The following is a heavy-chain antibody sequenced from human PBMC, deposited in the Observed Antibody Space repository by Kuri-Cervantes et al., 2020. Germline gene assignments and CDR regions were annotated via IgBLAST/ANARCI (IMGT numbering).Heavy chain of an antibody. V-gene: IGHV3-23*01. D-gene: IGHD2-2*01. J-gene: IGHJ6*03. CDR3: ARAPPETYCSSTSCYEYYYYYYMDV. CDR2: IGSSGDT. Sequence: GGSLRLSCAASGFSFSSYAMAWVRLAPGKGLEWVSSIGSSGDTYYADSVKGRFTISRDNSKNTLYLQMNSLRAEDTAVYYCARAPPETYCSSTSCYEYYYYYYMDVWGKGTTVTVSS. CDR1: GFSFSSYA.